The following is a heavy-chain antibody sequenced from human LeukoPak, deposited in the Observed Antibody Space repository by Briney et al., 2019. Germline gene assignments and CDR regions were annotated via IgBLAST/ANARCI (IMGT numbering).Heavy chain of an antibody. CDR3: AREYCSSTSCYESWFDP. CDR2: IYYSGST. Sequence: PSETLSLTCTVSGGSISSYYWSWIGQPPGKGLEWIGYIYYSGSTNYNPSLKSRVTISVDTSKNQFSLKLSSVTAADTAVYYCAREYCSSTSCYESWFDPWGQGTLVTVSS. CDR1: GGSISSYY. D-gene: IGHD2-2*01. V-gene: IGHV4-59*01. J-gene: IGHJ5*02.